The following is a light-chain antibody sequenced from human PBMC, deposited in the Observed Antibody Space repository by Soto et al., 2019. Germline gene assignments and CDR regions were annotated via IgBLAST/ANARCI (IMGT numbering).Light chain of an antibody. CDR1: QSVRAY. CDR2: DAS. J-gene: IGKJ2*01. Sequence: IVLTQSPDTLSLSPGERATLSCRASQSVRAYLAWYQQKPGQAPRLLIYDASNRATGIPARFSGSGSGTDFTLTISSLEPEDFAVYYCQQYNNWPPYTFGQGTKLEIK. V-gene: IGKV3-11*01. CDR3: QQYNNWPPYT.